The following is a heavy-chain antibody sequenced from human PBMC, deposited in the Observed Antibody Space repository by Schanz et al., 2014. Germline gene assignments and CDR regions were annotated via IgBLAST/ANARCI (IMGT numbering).Heavy chain of an antibody. Sequence: QVQLVQSGAEVKKPGSSVNVSCEASGGTFGRYTISWLRQAPGQGLEWMGWISTYNGHTRYGQKFQDRLSLTKDTDPATAHVELRSLRTDDTAVYYCARAPTRMNMFRGVTYFFDYWGQGTLVTVSS. CDR3: ARAPTRMNMFRGVTYFFDY. CDR1: GGTFGRYT. J-gene: IGHJ4*02. D-gene: IGHD3-10*01. CDR2: ISTYNGHT. V-gene: IGHV1-18*01.